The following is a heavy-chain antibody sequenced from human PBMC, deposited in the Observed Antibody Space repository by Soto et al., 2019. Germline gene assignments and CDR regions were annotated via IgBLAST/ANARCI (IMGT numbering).Heavy chain of an antibody. V-gene: IGHV3-23*01. J-gene: IGHJ4*02. CDR2: ISVTGAST. CDR1: GLTFSGSA. Sequence: VGSLRLSCAASGLTFSGSAMSWVRQAPGKGLEWVSSISVTGASTYYADSVQGRFTVSRDNSKDTFFLEMNSLRAEDTAVYFCAKIRSIAAAFSDYWGQGTLVTVSS. CDR3: AKIRSIAAAFSDY. D-gene: IGHD6-13*01.